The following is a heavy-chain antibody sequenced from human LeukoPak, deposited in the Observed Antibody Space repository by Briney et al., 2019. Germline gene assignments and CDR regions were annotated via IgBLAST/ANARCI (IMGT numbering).Heavy chain of an antibody. CDR2: IYPGDSKT. J-gene: IGHJ3*02. CDR3: ARPDDYGGKPAAFDI. CDR1: GYTFITYW. Sequence: GESLKISCKGSGYTFITYWIGWVRQMPGKGLEWMGIIYPGDSKTRYSPSFQGQVTISADKSINTAYLQWSSLKASDTGMYYCARPDDYGGKPAAFDIWGQGTMVTVSS. V-gene: IGHV5-51*01. D-gene: IGHD4-23*01.